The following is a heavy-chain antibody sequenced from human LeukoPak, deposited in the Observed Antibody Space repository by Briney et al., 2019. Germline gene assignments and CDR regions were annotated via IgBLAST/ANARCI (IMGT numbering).Heavy chain of an antibody. CDR1: GGSISSSSYY. J-gene: IGHJ4*02. D-gene: IGHD2-15*01. CDR3: AREVVGAATFDY. Sequence: PSETLSLTCTVSGGSISSSSYYWGWIRQPPGKGLEWIGSIYYSGSTYYNPSLESRVTISVDTSKNQFSLKLSSVTAADTAVYCCAREVVGAATFDYWGQGTLVTVSS. V-gene: IGHV4-39*07. CDR2: IYYSGST.